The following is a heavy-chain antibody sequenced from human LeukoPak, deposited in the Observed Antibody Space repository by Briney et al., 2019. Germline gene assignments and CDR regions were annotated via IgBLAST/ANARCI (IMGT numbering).Heavy chain of an antibody. CDR2: ISAYNGNT. J-gene: IGHJ5*02. CDR3: ARPWSDCSSTSCYTGWFDP. Sequence: ASVKVSCKASGYTFTSYGISWVRQAPGQGLEWMGWISAYNGNTNYAQKLQGRVTMTTDTSTSTAYMELRSLRSDDTAVYYCARPWSDCSSTSCYTGWFDPWGQGTLVTVSS. V-gene: IGHV1-18*01. D-gene: IGHD2-2*02. CDR1: GYTFTSYG.